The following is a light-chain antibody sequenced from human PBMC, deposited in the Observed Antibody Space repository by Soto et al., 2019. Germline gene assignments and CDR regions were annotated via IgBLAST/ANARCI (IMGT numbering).Light chain of an antibody. V-gene: IGLV2-14*01. CDR1: SSDVGAYNY. J-gene: IGLJ1*01. Sequence: QSALTQPVSVSGSPGQSITISCTGTSSDVGAYNYVSWYQQYPGKAPTLIIYDVSNRPSGVPNRFSGSKSGNTASLTISGLQAEDEADYYCKSYINTNSYVFGTGTQLTVL. CDR2: DVS. CDR3: KSYINTNSYV.